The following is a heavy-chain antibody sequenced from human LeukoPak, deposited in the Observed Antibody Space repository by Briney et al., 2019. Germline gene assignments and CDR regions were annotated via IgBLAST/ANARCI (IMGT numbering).Heavy chain of an antibody. D-gene: IGHD3-10*01. CDR1: GFTFSSYA. CDR2: ISGSGGST. CDR3: AKARGVVRGVIGDAFDI. Sequence: QAGGSLRLSCAASGFTFSSYAMSWVRQAPGKGLEWVSAISGSGGSTYYADSVKGRFTISRDNSKNTLYLQMNSLRAEDTAVYYCAKARGVVRGVIGDAFDIWGQGTMVTVSS. V-gene: IGHV3-23*01. J-gene: IGHJ3*02.